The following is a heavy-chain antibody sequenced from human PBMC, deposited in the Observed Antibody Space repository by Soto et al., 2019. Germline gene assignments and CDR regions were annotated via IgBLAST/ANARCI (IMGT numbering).Heavy chain of an antibody. CDR1: GNKFTSYW. CDR2: IFPSDSDT. V-gene: IGHV5-51*01. J-gene: IGHJ5*02. Sequence: DSLKVSCRTSGNKFTSYWIALVLQMPGKGLEWMGIIFPSDSDTRYSPSFQGQVTISADRSTSTVFLQWASLKASDTAVYFCARKDKSGYFNWFDPWGQGTLVTVSS. D-gene: IGHD3-22*01. CDR3: ARKDKSGYFNWFDP.